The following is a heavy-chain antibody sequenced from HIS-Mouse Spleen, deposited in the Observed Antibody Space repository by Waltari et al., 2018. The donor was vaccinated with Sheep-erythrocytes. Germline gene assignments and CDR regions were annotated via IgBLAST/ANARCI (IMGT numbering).Heavy chain of an antibody. J-gene: IGHJ5*02. CDR3: ARDLKYSSGWWFDP. CDR1: GYTFTGYY. V-gene: IGHV1-2*02. Sequence: QVQLVQSGAEVKKPGASVKVSCKASGYTFTGYYMHWVRQAPGQGLEWMGWINPNRGDPSTRPAYMEMSRLRSDDTAVYYCARDLKYSSGWWFDPWGQGTLVTVSS. CDR2: INPNRG. D-gene: IGHD6-19*01.